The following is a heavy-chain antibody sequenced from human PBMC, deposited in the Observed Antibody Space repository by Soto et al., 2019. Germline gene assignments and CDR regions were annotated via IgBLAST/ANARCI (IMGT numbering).Heavy chain of an antibody. CDR2: INHSGST. D-gene: IGHD1-26*01. J-gene: IGHJ3*02. CDR3: ASLVGATRAFDI. CDR1: GGSFSGYY. V-gene: IGHV4-34*01. Sequence: SETLSLTCAVYGGSFSGYYWSWIRQPPGKGLEWIGEINHSGSTNYNPSLKSRVTISVDTSKNQFSLKLSSVTAADTAVYYCASLVGATRAFDIWGQGTMVTVSS.